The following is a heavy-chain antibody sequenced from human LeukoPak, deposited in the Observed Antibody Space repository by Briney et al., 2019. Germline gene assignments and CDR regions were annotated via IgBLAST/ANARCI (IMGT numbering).Heavy chain of an antibody. Sequence: SETLSLTCAVYGGSFSGYYWSWIRQPPGKGLEWIGEINHSGITNYKPSLKRRGAISVDTSKNQFSLKLSSVTAADTGVYYCARGFVEGDYVGRGALGYYFDYWGEGTLVTVSS. D-gene: IGHD4-23*01. J-gene: IGHJ4*02. V-gene: IGHV4-34*01. CDR3: ARGFVEGDYVGRGALGYYFDY. CDR1: GGSFSGYY. CDR2: INHSGIT.